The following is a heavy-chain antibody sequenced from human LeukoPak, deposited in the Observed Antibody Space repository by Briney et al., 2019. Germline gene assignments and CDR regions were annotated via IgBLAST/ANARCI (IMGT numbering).Heavy chain of an antibody. CDR3: ARPRLRYFDWLLFGGVAFDI. J-gene: IGHJ3*02. CDR2: IYYSGST. CDR1: GGSISSYY. V-gene: IGHV4-59*12. Sequence: PSETLSLTCTVSGGSISSYYWSWIRQPPGKGLEWIGYIYYSGSTNYNPSLKSRVTISVDTSKNQFSLKLSSVTAADTAVYYCARPRLRYFDWLLFGGVAFDIWGQGTMVTVSS. D-gene: IGHD3-9*01.